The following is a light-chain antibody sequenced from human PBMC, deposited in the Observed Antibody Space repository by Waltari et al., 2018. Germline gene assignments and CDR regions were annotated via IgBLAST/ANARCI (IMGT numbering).Light chain of an antibody. CDR1: QTFFYNSNNKNY. Sequence: DVVMTQSPDSLAVSPGVRALIDCKYRQTFFYNSNNKNYLAWAQQKPAQPPKLLFSLASTRASGVPDRFSGSGSGTDFTLTISSLQAEDVAVYYCQQYYYSPFAFGGGTKVEI. J-gene: IGKJ4*01. CDR2: LAS. V-gene: IGKV4-1*01. CDR3: QQYYYSPFA.